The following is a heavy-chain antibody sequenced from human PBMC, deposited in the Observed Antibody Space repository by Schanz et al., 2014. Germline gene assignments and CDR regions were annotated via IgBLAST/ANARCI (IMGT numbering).Heavy chain of an antibody. V-gene: IGHV1-46*01. J-gene: IGHJ4*02. D-gene: IGHD4-17*01. CDR1: GYTFTSDS. Sequence: QVQLVQSGAEVKKPGASVKVSCKASGYTFTSDSMHWVRQAPGQGLEWMGMINPSGGSTTYAQKFQGRVTITADRSTSTAYMELNSLRSEDTAVYYCARGYGDSPTDFWGQGTLVTVSS. CDR3: ARGYGDSPTDF. CDR2: INPSGGST.